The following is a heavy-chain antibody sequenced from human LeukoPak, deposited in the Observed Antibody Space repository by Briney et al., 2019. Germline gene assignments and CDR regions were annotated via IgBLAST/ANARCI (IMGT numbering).Heavy chain of an antibody. D-gene: IGHD4/OR15-4a*01. CDR1: GFTFSDYY. J-gene: IGHJ4*02. V-gene: IGHV3-11*05. CDR2: ISGSGSDT. Sequence: PGGSLRLSCAASGFTFSDYYMSWLRQAPGKGLEWISYISGSGSDTNYADSVRGRFTISRDNAKNSLYLQMNSLRAEDTAVYYCARGARSSDYWGQGTLVTVSS. CDR3: ARGARSSDY.